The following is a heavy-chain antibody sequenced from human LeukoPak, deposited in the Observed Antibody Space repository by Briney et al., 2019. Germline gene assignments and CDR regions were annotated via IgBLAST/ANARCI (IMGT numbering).Heavy chain of an antibody. CDR3: AKDTLIAVAGLYYFDF. CDR2: ISAGGNSP. D-gene: IGHD6-19*01. J-gene: IGHJ4*02. Sequence: GSLGLSCAASGFTFSSYAMIWVRQAPGKGLEWVSGISAGGNSPYYADSVKGRFTISRDNSKNTLYLQMNSLRAEDTAVYYCAKDTLIAVAGLYYFDFWGQGTLVTVSS. CDR1: GFTFSSYA. V-gene: IGHV3-23*01.